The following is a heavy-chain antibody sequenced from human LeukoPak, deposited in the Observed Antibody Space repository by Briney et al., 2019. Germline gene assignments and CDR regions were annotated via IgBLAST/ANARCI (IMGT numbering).Heavy chain of an antibody. D-gene: IGHD2-2*01. J-gene: IGHJ6*02. CDR2: INPNSGGT. Sequence: GASVKVSCKASGYTFTGYYMHWVRQAPGQGLEWMGWINPNSGGTNYAQKFQGSVTMTRDTSISTAYMELTNLRPDDTAVYYCARDHCSSANCYEYHYHGMDVWGQGTTVTVPS. CDR1: GYTFTGYY. CDR3: ARDHCSSANCYEYHYHGMDV. V-gene: IGHV1-2*02.